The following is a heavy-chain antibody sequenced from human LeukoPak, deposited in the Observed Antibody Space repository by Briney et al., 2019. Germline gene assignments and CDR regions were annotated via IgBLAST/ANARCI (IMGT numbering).Heavy chain of an antibody. CDR1: GFTFSNAW. Sequence: GGSLRLSCAASGFTFSNAWMSWLRQAPGKGLEWVVRIKSKTDGGTTDYAAPVKGRFTISRDDSKNTLYLQMNSLKTEDTAVYYCTTESVLRGYSGYDYDYWGQGTLVTVSS. J-gene: IGHJ4*02. D-gene: IGHD5-12*01. CDR2: IKSKTDGGTT. CDR3: TTESVLRGYSGYDYDY. V-gene: IGHV3-15*01.